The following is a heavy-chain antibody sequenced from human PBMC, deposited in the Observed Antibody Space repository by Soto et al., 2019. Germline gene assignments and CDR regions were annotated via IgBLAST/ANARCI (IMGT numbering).Heavy chain of an antibody. J-gene: IGHJ5*02. D-gene: IGHD3-22*01. CDR2: LIPIFGTA. CDR1: GGTFSSYA. V-gene: IGHV1-69*12. CDR3: ARDRGPSSGYYPYWFDP. Sequence: QVQLVQSGAEVKKPGSSVKVSCKASGGTFSSYAITWVRQAPGQGLEWMGGLIPIFGTANYAQKFQGRVTITADESTSTAYMELISLRSEDTAVYYCARDRGPSSGYYPYWFDPWGQGTLVTVSS.